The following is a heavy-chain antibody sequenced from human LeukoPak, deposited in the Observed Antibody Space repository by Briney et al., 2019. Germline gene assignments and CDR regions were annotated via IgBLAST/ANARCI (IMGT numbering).Heavy chain of an antibody. V-gene: IGHV1-46*01. CDR3: ARFAPDRSNCYDSSGWYYP. D-gene: IGHD3-22*01. CDR2: INPSGGST. Sequence: GASVKVSCKASRYTFTSYYMQWVRPAPGQGREWMGIINPSGGSTSYAQKFQGRVTVTRDTSTSTVYMELSSLRCEDTAVYYCARFAPDRSNCYDSSGWYYPWGQGTLVTVSS. J-gene: IGHJ5*02. CDR1: RYTFTSYY.